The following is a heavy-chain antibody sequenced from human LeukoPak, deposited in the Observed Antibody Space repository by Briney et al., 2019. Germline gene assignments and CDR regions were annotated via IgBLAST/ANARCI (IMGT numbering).Heavy chain of an antibody. CDR3: ARDDPGSSWTY. D-gene: IGHD6-13*01. Sequence: PSETLSLTCTVSGGSISSSSYYWGWIRQPPGKGLEWIGSIYYSGSTYYNPSLKSRVTISVDKSKNQFSLKLSSVTAADTAVYYCARDDPGSSWTYWGQGTLVTVSS. CDR1: GGSISSSSYY. V-gene: IGHV4-39*07. J-gene: IGHJ4*02. CDR2: IYYSGST.